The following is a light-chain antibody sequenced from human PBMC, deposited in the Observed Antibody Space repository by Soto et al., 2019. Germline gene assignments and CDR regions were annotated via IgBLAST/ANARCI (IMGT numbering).Light chain of an antibody. CDR1: SGSVSTSYY. V-gene: IGLV8-61*01. CDR3: VLYMGSCNWV. J-gene: IGLJ3*02. Sequence: QTVVTQEPSFSVSPGRTVTLTCGLSSGSVSTSYYPSWYQQTPGQAPRTLIYSTNTRSSGVPDRFSGSILGNKAALTITGAQADDESDYYGVLYMGSCNWVFGGGTKVTVL. CDR2: STN.